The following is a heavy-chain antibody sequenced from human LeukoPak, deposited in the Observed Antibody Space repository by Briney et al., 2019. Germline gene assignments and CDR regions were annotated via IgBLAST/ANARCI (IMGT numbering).Heavy chain of an antibody. Sequence: ASVTVSCKASGYTFTSYGISWVRQAPGQGLEWMGWISAYNGNTNYAQKLQGRVTMTTDTSTSTAYMELRSLRSDDTAVYYCARSTVLRFSNWFDPWGQGTLVTVSS. CDR1: GYTFTSYG. J-gene: IGHJ5*02. V-gene: IGHV1-18*01. CDR2: ISAYNGNT. D-gene: IGHD3-3*01. CDR3: ARSTVLRFSNWFDP.